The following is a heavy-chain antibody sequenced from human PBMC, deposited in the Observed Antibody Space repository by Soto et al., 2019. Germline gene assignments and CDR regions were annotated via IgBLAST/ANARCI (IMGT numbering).Heavy chain of an antibody. CDR1: SGSISSGGYY. J-gene: IGHJ4*02. Sequence: QVQLQESGPGLVKPSQTLSLTCTVSSGSISSGGYYWSWTRQHPGKGLEWIGYIYYSGGTYYNPSLKSRVTISVDTSKNQFSLKLSSVTAADTAVYYCASAPLYPDYWGQGTLVTVSS. CDR2: IYYSGGT. V-gene: IGHV4-31*03. D-gene: IGHD2-2*02. CDR3: ASAPLYPDY.